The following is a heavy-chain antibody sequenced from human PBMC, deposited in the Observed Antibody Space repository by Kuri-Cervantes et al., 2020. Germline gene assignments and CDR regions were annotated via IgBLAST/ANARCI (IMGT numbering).Heavy chain of an antibody. D-gene: IGHD3-10*01. J-gene: IGHJ4*02. CDR3: ARDIVR. Sequence: GESLKISCAASGFTFSSYGMHWVRQAPGKGLEWVAFIRYDGSNKYYADSVKGRLTISRDDAKNSLYLQMNSLRAEDTAVYYCARDIVRWGQGTLVTVSS. CDR2: IRYDGSNK. V-gene: IGHV3-30*02. CDR1: GFTFSSYG.